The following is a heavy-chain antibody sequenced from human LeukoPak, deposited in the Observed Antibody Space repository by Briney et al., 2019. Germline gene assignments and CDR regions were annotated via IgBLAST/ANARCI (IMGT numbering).Heavy chain of an antibody. CDR3: VRKPRNRSFDS. J-gene: IGHJ4*02. CDR2: VDIDGSGT. Sequence: PGGSLRLSCAASGFTFTNYWMHWVRQVPGKRPVWISRVDIDGSGTVYADSVKGRFTISRDNAKNTVYLQMNSLRAEDTAVYYCVRKPRNRSFDSWGQGTLVTVSS. CDR1: GFTFTNYW. V-gene: IGHV3-74*01.